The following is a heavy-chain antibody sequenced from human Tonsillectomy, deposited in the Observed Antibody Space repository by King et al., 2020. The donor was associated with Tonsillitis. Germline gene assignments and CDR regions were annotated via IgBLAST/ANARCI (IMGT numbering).Heavy chain of an antibody. D-gene: IGHD1-1*01. Sequence: VQLVESGGGLVQPGGSLRLSCAASGFTFHNYWMSWVRQAPGKGLEWVANIKQDGSEKYYVDSVKGRFTISRDNAKNSLYLQMNSLRAEDTAVYYCARDIRVLRSVVDLWGRGTLVTVFS. CDR1: GFTFHNYW. CDR2: IKQDGSEK. V-gene: IGHV3-7*03. J-gene: IGHJ2*01. CDR3: ARDIRVLRSVVDL.